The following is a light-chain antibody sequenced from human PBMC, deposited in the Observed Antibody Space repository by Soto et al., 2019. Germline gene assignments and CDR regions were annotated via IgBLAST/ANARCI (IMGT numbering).Light chain of an antibody. CDR1: QSVRSS. V-gene: IGKV3-11*01. J-gene: IGKJ4*01. CDR3: QQRSTWPRLT. CDR2: DTS. Sequence: EIVLTQSPATLSLSPGERATLSCRASQSVRSSLAWYQQRTGQAPRLLIYDTSNRATGIPARFSGSGSGTDFTLTIGSLEPEDFAVYYGQQRSTWPRLTFGGGTKVEIK.